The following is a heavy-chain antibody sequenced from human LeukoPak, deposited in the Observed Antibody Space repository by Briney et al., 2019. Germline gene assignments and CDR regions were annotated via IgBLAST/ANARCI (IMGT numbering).Heavy chain of an antibody. Sequence: SETLSLTCTVSGYSISSGYYWGWIRQPPGKGLEWIGSIYHSGSTYYNPSLKSRVTISVDRSKNQFSLKLSSVTAADTAVYYCARGSGFGELRFDYWGQGTLVTVSS. V-gene: IGHV4-38-2*02. CDR1: GYSISSGYY. CDR3: ARGSGFGELRFDY. CDR2: IYHSGST. J-gene: IGHJ4*02. D-gene: IGHD3-10*01.